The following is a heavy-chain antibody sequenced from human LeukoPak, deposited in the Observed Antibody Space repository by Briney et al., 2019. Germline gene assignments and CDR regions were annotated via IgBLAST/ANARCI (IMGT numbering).Heavy chain of an antibody. CDR3: ASHRSGWLDYFDY. CDR1: GFTVSSSY. V-gene: IGHV3-23*01. Sequence: GGSLRLSCAASGFTVSSSYMSWVRQAPGKGLEWVSAISGSGGSTYYADSVKGRFTISRDNSKNTLYLQMNSLRAEDTAVYYCASHRSGWLDYFDYWGQGPLVTVSS. D-gene: IGHD6-19*01. CDR2: ISGSGGST. J-gene: IGHJ4*02.